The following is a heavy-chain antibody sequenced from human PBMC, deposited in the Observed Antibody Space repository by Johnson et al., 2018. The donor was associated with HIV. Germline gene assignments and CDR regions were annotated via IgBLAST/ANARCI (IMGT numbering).Heavy chain of an antibody. CDR3: AKVGPAWELLGAFDI. D-gene: IGHD1-26*01. Sequence: QVQLLESGGGLVQPGGSLRLSCVASGFTLSSYAMHWVRQAPGKGLEWVAVIPYDGSDKYYADSVKGRFTISRDNSKNTLYLQMKSLRAEDTAVYYCAKVGPAWELLGAFDIWGQGTMVTVSS. CDR1: GFTLSSYA. J-gene: IGHJ3*02. V-gene: IGHV3-30*18. CDR2: IPYDGSDK.